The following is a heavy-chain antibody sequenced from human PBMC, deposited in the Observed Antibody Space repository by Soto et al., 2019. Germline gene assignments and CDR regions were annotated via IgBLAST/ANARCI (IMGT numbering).Heavy chain of an antibody. CDR3: ARDRIPTGMDV. J-gene: IGHJ6*02. CDR2: IYSGGST. Sequence: EVQLVESGGGLVQTGGSLRLSCAASGFTVSSNYMSWVRQAPGKGLEWVSVIYSGGSTYYADSVKGRFTISRDNSKNTLYLQMNSLRAEDTAVYYCARDRIPTGMDVWGQGITVTVSS. CDR1: GFTVSSNY. V-gene: IGHV3-66*01.